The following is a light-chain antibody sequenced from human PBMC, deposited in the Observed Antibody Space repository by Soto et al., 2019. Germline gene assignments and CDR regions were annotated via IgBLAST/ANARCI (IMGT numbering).Light chain of an antibody. CDR3: SSYTSSGTLV. V-gene: IGLV2-14*03. CDR1: SSDVGGYNY. Sequence: QSALTQPASVSGSPGQSITISCTGTSSDVGGYNYVSWYQQHPGKAPELMTYDVSNRPSGVSNRFSGSKSGNTASLTISGLQAEDEADYYCSSYTSSGTLVFGGGTKLTVL. CDR2: DVS. J-gene: IGLJ2*01.